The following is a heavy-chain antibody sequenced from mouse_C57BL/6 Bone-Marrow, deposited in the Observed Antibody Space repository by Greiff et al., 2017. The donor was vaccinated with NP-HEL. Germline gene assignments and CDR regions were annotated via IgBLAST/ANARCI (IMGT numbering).Heavy chain of an antibody. D-gene: IGHD3-2*02. CDR1: GYTFTDYY. CDR3: ARGGQLRFYYAMDY. CDR2: INPYNGGT. J-gene: IGHJ4*01. Sequence: VQLQQSGPVLVKPGASVKMSCKASGYTFTDYYMNWVKQSHGKRLEWIGVINPYNGGTSYNQKFKGKATLTVDKSSSTAYMELNSLTSEDSAVYYSARGGQLRFYYAMDYWGQGTSVTVSS. V-gene: IGHV1-19*01.